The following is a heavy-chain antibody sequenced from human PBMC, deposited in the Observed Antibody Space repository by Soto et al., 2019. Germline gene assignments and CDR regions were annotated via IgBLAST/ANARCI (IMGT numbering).Heavy chain of an antibody. D-gene: IGHD3-10*01. Sequence: SETLSLTCAVYGGSFSGYYWSWIRQPPGKGLEWIGEINHSGSTNYNPSLKSRVTISVDTSKNQFSLKLSSVTAADTAVYYCASSVLWFGIDYWGQGTLVTVSS. V-gene: IGHV4-34*01. CDR2: INHSGST. CDR1: GGSFSGYY. CDR3: ASSVLWFGIDY. J-gene: IGHJ4*02.